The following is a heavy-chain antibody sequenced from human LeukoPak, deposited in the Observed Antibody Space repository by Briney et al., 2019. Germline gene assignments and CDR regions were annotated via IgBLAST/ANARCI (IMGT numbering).Heavy chain of an antibody. V-gene: IGHV3-74*01. CDR2: VHGDGNNI. J-gene: IGHJ4*02. CDR1: GFPFSSYA. CDR3: ARARVGDPTDY. Sequence: GGSLRLSCAASGFPFSSYAMYWVRHAPGKGLVWVSRVHGDGNNIGYADSVRGRFTISRDNAKNTLYLQMNSLRPEDTAVYYCARARVGDPTDYWGQGTLVTVSS. D-gene: IGHD1-26*01.